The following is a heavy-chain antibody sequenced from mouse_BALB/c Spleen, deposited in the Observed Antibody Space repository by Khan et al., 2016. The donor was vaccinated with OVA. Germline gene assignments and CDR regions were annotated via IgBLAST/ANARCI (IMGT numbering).Heavy chain of an antibody. CDR2: IYPGNGYT. J-gene: IGHJ2*01. CDR1: GNTFTSYG. V-gene: IGHV1S134*01. D-gene: IGHD2-14*01. Sequence: EVQLQESGAELGRPGSSVKLSCKTSGNTFTSYGIKWVKQRPGQGLEWIGYIYPGNGYTEYNEKFQGKAILTSDTSSSTAYMQLRSLTSEDSAIYFCTTAYYRYYFDYWGQGPTLTVSS. CDR3: TTAYYRYYFDY.